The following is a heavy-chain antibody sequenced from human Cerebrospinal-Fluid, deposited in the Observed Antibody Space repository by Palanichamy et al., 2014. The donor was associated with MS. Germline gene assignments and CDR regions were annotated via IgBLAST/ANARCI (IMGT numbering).Heavy chain of an antibody. J-gene: IGHJ4*02. CDR2: VHHDGSA. CDR3: ANFGYCSSTSCYPLDF. D-gene: IGHD2-2*01. Sequence: QVQLQESGPGLVKPSETLSLTCTISGGSINTYYWSWIRQPPGKGLEWIGYVHHDGSANYNPFLKSRVTISLDRSKNQFSLRLTSVTTADTAVYYCANFGYCSSTSCYPLDFWGQGTLVSVSS. V-gene: IGHV4-59*08. CDR1: GGSINTYY.